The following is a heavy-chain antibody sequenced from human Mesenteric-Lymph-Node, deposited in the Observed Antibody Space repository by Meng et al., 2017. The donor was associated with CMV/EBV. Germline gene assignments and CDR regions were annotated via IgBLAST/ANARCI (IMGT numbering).Heavy chain of an antibody. J-gene: IGHJ4*02. CDR3: AKDAVSGYYGSDY. CDR1: GFTFSTYA. D-gene: IGHD3-3*01. V-gene: IGHV3-33*06. CDR2: IWYDGSRI. Sequence: GESLKISCAASGFTFSTYAMHWVRQAPGKGLEWVALIWYDGSRIHYGESVKGRFIISRDNSENTVFLQMNSLRGEDTAVYYCAKDAVSGYYGSDYWGQGTLVTVSS.